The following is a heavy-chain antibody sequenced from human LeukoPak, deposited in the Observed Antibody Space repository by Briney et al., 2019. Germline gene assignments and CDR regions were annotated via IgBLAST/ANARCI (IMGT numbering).Heavy chain of an antibody. Sequence: ASVKVSCKASDYTVTSYGISWVRQAPGQGLEWMGWISAYNGNTNYVQKLQGRVTMTTDTSTSTAYMELRSLRSDDTAVYYCARGSVTTRRGAFDIWGQGTMVTVSS. J-gene: IGHJ3*02. V-gene: IGHV1-18*01. CDR1: DYTVTSYG. CDR2: ISAYNGNT. CDR3: ARGSVTTRRGAFDI. D-gene: IGHD4-11*01.